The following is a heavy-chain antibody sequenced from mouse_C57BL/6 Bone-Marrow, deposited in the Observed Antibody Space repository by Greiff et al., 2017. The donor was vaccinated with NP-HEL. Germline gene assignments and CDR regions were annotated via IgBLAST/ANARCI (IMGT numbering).Heavy chain of an antibody. J-gene: IGHJ3*01. D-gene: IGHD2-3*01. CDR2: IRNKANNHAT. CDR3: TRRIYDGYSFAY. CDR1: GFTFSGAW. V-gene: IGHV6-6*01. Sequence: EVKLMESGGGLVQPGGSMKLSCAASGFTFSGAWMDWVRQSPEKGLEWVAEIRNKANNHATYYAESVKGRFTISRDDSKSSVYLQMNSLRAEDTGIYYCTRRIYDGYSFAYWGQGTLVTVSA.